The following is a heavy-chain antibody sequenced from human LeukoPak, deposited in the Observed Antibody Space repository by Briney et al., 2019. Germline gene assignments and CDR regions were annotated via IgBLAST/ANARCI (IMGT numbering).Heavy chain of an antibody. CDR1: GGSFSGYY. J-gene: IGHJ4*02. V-gene: IGHV4-34*01. CDR2: INHSGST. D-gene: IGHD6-19*01. Sequence: SETLSLTCAVYGGSFSGYYWSWIRQPPGKGLEWIGEINHSGSTNYNPSLKSRVTISVDTSKNQFSLKLSSVTAADTAVYYCARGPGIAVGYAEKTFDYWGQGTLVTVSS. CDR3: ARGPGIAVGYAEKTFDY.